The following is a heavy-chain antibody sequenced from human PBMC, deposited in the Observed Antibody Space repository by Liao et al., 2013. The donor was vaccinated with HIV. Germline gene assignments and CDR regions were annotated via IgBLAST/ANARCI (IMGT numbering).Heavy chain of an antibody. J-gene: IGHJ4*02. Sequence: QVQLQESGPRLVKPSGTLSLTCSVSHGSMSSYYWSWIRQPAGKGLEWIGRVYTDGSTNNNPSLKTRVTISVDTSRNQFSLRLNSVTAADTAVYYCARGIPFDFWGQGNPGHRLL. V-gene: IGHV4-4*07. CDR2: VYTDGST. CDR3: ARGIPFDF. CDR1: HGSMSSYY.